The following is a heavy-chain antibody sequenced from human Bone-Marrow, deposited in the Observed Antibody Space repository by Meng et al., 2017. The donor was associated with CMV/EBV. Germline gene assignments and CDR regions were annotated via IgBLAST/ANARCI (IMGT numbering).Heavy chain of an antibody. CDR3: AAFQPIYSSGWYYFDY. CDR2: VHASGGT. V-gene: IGHV3-53*01. CDR1: GYPFTSYG. Sequence: VERVQSGAEGQKPGASVKVSGKASGYPFTSYGISWVRRVQGKGLDWVSVVHASGGTYYAESVKGRFTISRDSSKNTLYLQMNSLRAEDTAIYYCAAFQPIYSSGWYYFDYWGPGTLVTVSS. D-gene: IGHD6-19*01. J-gene: IGHJ4*02.